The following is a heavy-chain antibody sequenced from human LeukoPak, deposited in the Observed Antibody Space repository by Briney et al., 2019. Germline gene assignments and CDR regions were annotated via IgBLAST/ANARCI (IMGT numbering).Heavy chain of an antibody. CDR1: GYTFTSYD. D-gene: IGHD3-9*01. V-gene: IGHV1-8*01. CDR3: AREPPSNYDILTGYWTSTPFDY. CDR2: MNPNSGNT. Sequence: EASVKVSCKASGYTFTSYDINWVRQATGQGLEWMGWMNPNSGNTGYAQKLQGRVTMTTDTSTSTAYMELRSLRSDDTAVYYCAREPPSNYDILTGYWTSTPFDYWGQGTPVTVSS. J-gene: IGHJ4*02.